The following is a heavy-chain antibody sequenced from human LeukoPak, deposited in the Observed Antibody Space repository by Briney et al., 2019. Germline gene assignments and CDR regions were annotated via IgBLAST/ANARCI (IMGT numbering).Heavy chain of an antibody. CDR1: GFTFSDYY. J-gene: IGHJ5*02. CDR3: TRDAVAAAGIGWFDP. V-gene: IGHV3-49*03. D-gene: IGHD6-13*01. Sequence: PGGSLRLSCAASGFTFSDYYMSWIRQAPGKGLEWVGFIRSKAYGGTTEYAASVKGRFTISRDDSKSIAYLQVNSLKTEDTAVYYCTRDAVAAAGIGWFDPWGQGTLVTVSS. CDR2: IRSKAYGGTT.